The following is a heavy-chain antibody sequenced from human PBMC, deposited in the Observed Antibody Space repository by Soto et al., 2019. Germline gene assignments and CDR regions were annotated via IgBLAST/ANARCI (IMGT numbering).Heavy chain of an antibody. CDR2: ISCSSSYI. D-gene: IGHD5-12*01. Sequence: EVQLVESGGGLVKPGGSLRLSCAASGFTFSSYSMNWVRQAPGKGLEWVSSISCSSSYIYYADSVKGRFTISRDKAKNSLYLQMTSLRAEDTAVYYCARLVGVATITFAGVGYWGQGTLVTVSS. CDR1: GFTFSSYS. J-gene: IGHJ4*02. CDR3: ARLVGVATITFAGVGY. V-gene: IGHV3-21*01.